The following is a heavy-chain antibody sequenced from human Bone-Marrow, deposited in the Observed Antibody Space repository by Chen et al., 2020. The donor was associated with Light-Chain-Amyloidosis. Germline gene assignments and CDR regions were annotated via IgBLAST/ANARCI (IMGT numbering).Heavy chain of an antibody. V-gene: IGHV4-31*03. Sequence: QVQLQESGPGLVKPSQTLSLTCTVSGGSISSGRYYWSWIRQHPGKGLEWIGYIYYSGSTYYNPSLKSRVTISVDTSKNQFSLKLSSVTAADTAVYYCARETHYYDSGDYYGMDVWGQGTTVTVSS. CDR2: IYYSGST. CDR3: ARETHYYDSGDYYGMDV. D-gene: IGHD3-22*01. CDR1: GGSISSGRYY. J-gene: IGHJ6*02.